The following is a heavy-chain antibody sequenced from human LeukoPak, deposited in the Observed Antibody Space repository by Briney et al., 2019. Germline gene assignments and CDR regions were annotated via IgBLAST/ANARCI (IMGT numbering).Heavy chain of an antibody. Sequence: GGSLRLSCAASGFSFSSYAMHWVRQAPGKGLEWVAVISYDGNNKYYADSVKGRFTISRDNSKNTLYLQMNSLRPGDTALYYCARVGYSGYPLHFYGMDVWGQGTTVTVSS. CDR1: GFSFSSYA. CDR2: ISYDGNNK. CDR3: ARVGYSGYPLHFYGMDV. V-gene: IGHV3-30-3*01. D-gene: IGHD5-12*01. J-gene: IGHJ6*02.